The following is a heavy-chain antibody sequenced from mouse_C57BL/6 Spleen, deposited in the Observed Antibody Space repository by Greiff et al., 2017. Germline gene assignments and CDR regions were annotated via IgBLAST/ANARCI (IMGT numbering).Heavy chain of an antibody. Sequence: EVQLQQSGPELVKPGASVKISCKASGYTFTDYYMNWVKQSHGKSLEWIGDINPNNGGTSYNQKFKGKATLTVDKSSSTAYMGLRSLTSEDSAVYYCARRDYPYYFDYWGQGTTLTVSS. J-gene: IGHJ2*01. CDR1: GYTFTDYY. D-gene: IGHD2-4*01. CDR2: INPNNGGT. V-gene: IGHV1-26*01. CDR3: ARRDYPYYFDY.